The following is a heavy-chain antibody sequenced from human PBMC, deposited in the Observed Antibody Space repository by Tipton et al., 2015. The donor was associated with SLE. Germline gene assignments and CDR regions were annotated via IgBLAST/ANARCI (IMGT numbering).Heavy chain of an antibody. CDR1: GGSISSYY. CDR2: IYSSGTT. J-gene: IGHJ4*02. CDR3: AGGNWGSYYFDY. V-gene: IGHV4-59*12. D-gene: IGHD7-27*01. Sequence: TLSLTCTVSGGSISSYYWNWIRQPPGKGLEWIGYIYSSGTTNYNPSLKSRVTISVDRSKNQFSVKLSSVTAADTAVYYCAGGNWGSYYFDYWGQGTLVTVSS.